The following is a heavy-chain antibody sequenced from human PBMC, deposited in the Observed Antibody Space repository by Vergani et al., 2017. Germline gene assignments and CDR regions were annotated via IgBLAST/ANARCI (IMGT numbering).Heavy chain of an antibody. CDR2: INTNTGNP. J-gene: IGHJ6*02. CDR3: ARGPTTVTTYYYYGMDV. V-gene: IGHV7-4-1*02. D-gene: IGHD4-17*01. Sequence: QVQLVQSGSELKKPWASVKVSCKASGYTFTSYAMNWVRQAPGQGLEWMGWINTNTGNPTYAQGFTGRFVFSLDTSVSTAYLQISSLKAEDTAVYYCARGPTTVTTYYYYGMDVWGQGTTVTVSS. CDR1: GYTFTSYA.